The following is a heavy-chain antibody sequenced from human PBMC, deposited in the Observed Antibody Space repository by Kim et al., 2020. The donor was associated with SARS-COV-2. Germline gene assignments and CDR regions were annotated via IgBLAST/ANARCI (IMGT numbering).Heavy chain of an antibody. Sequence: NEYYAHSLKRRFTISRDNSKNTLYLQMNSLRAEDTAVYYCAKADYGGPPGWGQGTLVTVSS. CDR2: NE. CDR3: AKADYGGPPG. J-gene: IGHJ4*02. V-gene: IGHV3-30*02. D-gene: IGHD4-17*01.